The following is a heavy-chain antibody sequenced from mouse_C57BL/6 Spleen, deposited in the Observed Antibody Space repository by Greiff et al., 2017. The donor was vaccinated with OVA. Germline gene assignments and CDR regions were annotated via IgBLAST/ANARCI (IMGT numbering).Heavy chain of an antibody. CDR2: INYDGSST. D-gene: IGHD2-3*01. CDR1: GFTFSDYY. Sequence: EVKLMESEGGLVQPGSSMKLSCTASGFTFSDYYMAWVRQVPEKGLEWVANINYDGSSTYYLDSLKSRFIISRDNAKNILYLQMSSLKSEDTATYYCAREGGYDGYYYFDYWGQGTTLTVSS. J-gene: IGHJ2*01. V-gene: IGHV5-16*01. CDR3: AREGGYDGYYYFDY.